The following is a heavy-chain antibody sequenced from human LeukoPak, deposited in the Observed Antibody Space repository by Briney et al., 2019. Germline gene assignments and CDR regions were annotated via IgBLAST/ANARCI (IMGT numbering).Heavy chain of an antibody. Sequence: GGSLRLSCAASGFTFSSYWMSWVRQAPGKGLEWVANIKQDGSEKYYVDSVKGRFTISRDNAKNSLYLQMNSLRAEDTAVYYCARGSYGSGSYSNYYYYGMEVWGQGTTVTVSS. V-gene: IGHV3-7*01. CDR3: ARGSYGSGSYSNYYYYGMEV. CDR1: GFTFSSYW. D-gene: IGHD3-10*01. CDR2: IKQDGSEK. J-gene: IGHJ6*02.